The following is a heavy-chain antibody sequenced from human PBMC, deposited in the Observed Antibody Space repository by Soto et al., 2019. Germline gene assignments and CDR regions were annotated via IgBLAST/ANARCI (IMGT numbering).Heavy chain of an antibody. J-gene: IGHJ6*02. V-gene: IGHV3-23*01. CDR1: GVTFSSYA. CDR2: ISGSGGST. Sequence: PGGSLRLCCADSGVTFSSYAMSWVRQSPGKGLEWVSAISGSGGSTYYADSVKGRFTISRDNSKNTLYLQMNSLRAEDTAVYYCAKDLPPGSSWYGYYYYGMDVWGQGTTVTVSS. D-gene: IGHD6-13*01. CDR3: AKDLPPGSSWYGYYYYGMDV.